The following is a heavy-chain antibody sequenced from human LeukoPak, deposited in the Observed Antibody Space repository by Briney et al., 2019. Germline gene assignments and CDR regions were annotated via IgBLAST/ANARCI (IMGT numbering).Heavy chain of an antibody. Sequence: PGGSLRLSCAASGITLSAYGTHWVRQAPGKGLEWVAVLSSDAKTTYYADSVKGRFTISRDNSKNTLFLQMNSLRIEDTALYYCTKEGLVWGTSFSAWFDPWGQGTLVTVSS. CDR3: TKEGLVWGTSFSAWFDP. J-gene: IGHJ5*02. CDR2: LSSDAKTT. V-gene: IGHV3-30*18. CDR1: GITLSAYG. D-gene: IGHD3-16*01.